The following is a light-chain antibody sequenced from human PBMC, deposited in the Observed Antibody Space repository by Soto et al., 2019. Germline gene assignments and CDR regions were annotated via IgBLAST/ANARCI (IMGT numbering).Light chain of an antibody. Sequence: QSVLTQPPSASGTPGQRVTISCSGSRSNIGSNYVYWYQQLPGTAPKLLIYRNNQRPSGVPDRFSGSKSGTSASLAISGLRSEDEADYYCAAWDDSPSGHVVFGGGTKLTVL. CDR3: AAWDDSPSGHVV. CDR1: RSNIGSNY. CDR2: RNN. V-gene: IGLV1-47*01. J-gene: IGLJ2*01.